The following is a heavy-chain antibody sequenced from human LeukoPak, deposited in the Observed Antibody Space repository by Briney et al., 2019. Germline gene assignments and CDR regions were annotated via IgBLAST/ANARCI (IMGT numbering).Heavy chain of an antibody. J-gene: IGHJ6*03. CDR1: GFTFSSYW. V-gene: IGHV3-23*01. CDR2: IVGGAGGT. Sequence: GGSLRLSCAASGFTFSSYWMSWVRQAPGKGLEWVSGIVGGAGGTYYADSVKGRFTISRDNSKNTLYLQMSSLRAEDTAVYYCARDPYSGTYGNTYYYYMDVWGKGTTVTISS. CDR3: ARDPYSGTYGNTYYYYMDV. D-gene: IGHD1-26*01.